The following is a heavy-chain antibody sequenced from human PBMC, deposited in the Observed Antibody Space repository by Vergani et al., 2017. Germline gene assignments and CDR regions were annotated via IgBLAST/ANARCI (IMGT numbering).Heavy chain of an antibody. V-gene: IGHV4-30-4*08. J-gene: IGHJ5*02. D-gene: IGHD6-13*01. CDR3: AREVIAAAGTAPWFDP. Sequence: QVQLQDSGPGLVKPSQTLSLPCTFSVGPISRVYNYWTWIRRPPGKGLEWIGYFYYSGSTYYNPSLKSRVTISVDTSKNQFSLKLSSVTAADTAVYYCAREVIAAAGTAPWFDPWGQGTLVTVSS. CDR1: VGPISRVYNY. CDR2: FYYSGST.